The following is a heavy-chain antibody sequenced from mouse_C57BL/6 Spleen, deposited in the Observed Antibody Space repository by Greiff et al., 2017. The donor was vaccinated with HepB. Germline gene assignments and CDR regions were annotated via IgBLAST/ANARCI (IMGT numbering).Heavy chain of an antibody. Sequence: QVQLQQPGAELVKPGASVKMSCKASGYTFTSYWITWVKQRPGQGLEWIGDIYPGSGSTNYTEKFKSKATLTVDTSSSTAYMQLSSLTSEDSAVYYCARSLPYSSKNYWGQGTTLTVSS. J-gene: IGHJ2*01. CDR2: IYPGSGST. D-gene: IGHD2-12*01. V-gene: IGHV1-55*01. CDR1: GYTFTSYW. CDR3: ARSLPYSSKNY.